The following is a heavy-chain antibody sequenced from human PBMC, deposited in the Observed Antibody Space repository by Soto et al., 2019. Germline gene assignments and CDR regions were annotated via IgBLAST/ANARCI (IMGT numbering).Heavy chain of an antibody. Sequence: QAQLMQSGAEVKKPGSSVKVSCKASGGTFSGYAISWVRQAPGQGLEWMGGIIHVLGITNYAQKFQGRITIDADESTGTAYMDLRSLRSEDTAVYYCARDPRSITGTTSSEDFQHWGPGTLVSVSS. CDR1: GGTFSGYA. CDR2: IIHVLGIT. D-gene: IGHD1-20*01. V-gene: IGHV1-69*01. J-gene: IGHJ1*01. CDR3: ARDPRSITGTTSSEDFQH.